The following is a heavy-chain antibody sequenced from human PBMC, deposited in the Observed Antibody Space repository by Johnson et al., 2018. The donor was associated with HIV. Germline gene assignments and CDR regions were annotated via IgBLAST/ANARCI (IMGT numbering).Heavy chain of an antibody. CDR1: GFTFDDYA. CDR3: AKDISPGSGSPSEGTDAFDI. V-gene: IGHV3-9*01. Sequence: LLVESGGGVVRPGGSLRLSCAASGFTFDDYAMHWVRQAPGKGLEWVSGISWNSGSIGYADSFKGRFTIPSHNAKNSLYLQMNSLRAEDTALYYCAKDISPGSGSPSEGTDAFDIWGQGTMVTVSS. CDR2: ISWNSGSI. D-gene: IGHD3-10*01. J-gene: IGHJ3*02.